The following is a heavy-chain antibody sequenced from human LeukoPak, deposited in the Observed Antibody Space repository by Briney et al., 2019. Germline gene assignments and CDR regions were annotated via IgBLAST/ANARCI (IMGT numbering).Heavy chain of an antibody. CDR3: TTDSLGSILRFLEPAGY. V-gene: IGHV3-21*03. Sequence: GGSLRLSCEVAGFSFNSYTMTWVRQAPGKGLEWVSSISSDGSYINYTASVKGRFTISRDNAKNSLYLQMNNLRAEDTAVYYCTTDSLGSILRFLEPAGYWGQGTLVTVSS. CDR2: ISSDGSYI. CDR1: GFSFNSYT. D-gene: IGHD3-3*01. J-gene: IGHJ4*02.